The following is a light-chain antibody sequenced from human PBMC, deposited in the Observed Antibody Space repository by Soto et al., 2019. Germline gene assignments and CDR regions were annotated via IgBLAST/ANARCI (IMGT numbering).Light chain of an antibody. CDR3: SSYTSSSTLGV. CDR2: EVN. J-gene: IGLJ1*01. Sequence: LTQPASVSGSPGQSISISCTGTSSDVGGYNYVSWYQQHPGKAPKLMIYEVNNRPSGVSNRFSGSKSGNTASLTISGLQAEDEADYYCSSYTSSSTLGVFGTGTKVTVL. CDR1: SSDVGGYNY. V-gene: IGLV2-14*01.